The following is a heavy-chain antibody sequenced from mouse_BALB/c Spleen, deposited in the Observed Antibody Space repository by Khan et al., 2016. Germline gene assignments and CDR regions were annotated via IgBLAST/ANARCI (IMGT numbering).Heavy chain of an antibody. V-gene: IGHV3-2*02. J-gene: IGHJ4*01. CDR2: ISYSGST. CDR1: GYSITSDYA. Sequence: EVQLQESGPGLVKPSQSLSLTCTVTGYSITSDYAWNWIRQFPGNRLEWMGYISYSGSTSYNPSLKSRISITRETSKNQFFLQLNSVTSEDTATSYSARSDYGVKDAMDYWGQGTSVTVSS. CDR3: ARSDYGVKDAMDY. D-gene: IGHD1-1*01.